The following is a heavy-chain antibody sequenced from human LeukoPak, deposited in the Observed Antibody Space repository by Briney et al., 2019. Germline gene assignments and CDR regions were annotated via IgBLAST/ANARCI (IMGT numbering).Heavy chain of an antibody. V-gene: IGHV3-53*01. CDR2: IYSDGRT. CDR1: GFTFGDYA. Sequence: GGSLRLSCTASGFTFGDYAMSWVRQAPGKGLEWVSLIYSDGRTYYADSVKGRCTISRDGSKNTLYLQMNSLRVEDTAVYYCARGLFLSGYLDAFDIWGQGTVVTVSS. D-gene: IGHD3-22*01. CDR3: ARGLFLSGYLDAFDI. J-gene: IGHJ3*02.